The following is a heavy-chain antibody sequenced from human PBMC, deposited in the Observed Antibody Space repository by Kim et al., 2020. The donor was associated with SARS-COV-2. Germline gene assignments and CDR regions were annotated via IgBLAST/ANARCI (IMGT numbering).Heavy chain of an antibody. CDR3: ARRPPTGDLDY. J-gene: IGHJ4*02. V-gene: IGHV2-5*01. CDR2: DK. D-gene: IGHD7-27*01. Sequence: DKRYSPSLKSRLTSTKDTSKNQVVLTVTNMDPVDTATYYCARRPPTGDLDYWGQGTLVTVSS.